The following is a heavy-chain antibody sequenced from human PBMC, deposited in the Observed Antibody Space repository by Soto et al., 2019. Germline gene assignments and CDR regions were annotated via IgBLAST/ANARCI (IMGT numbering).Heavy chain of an antibody. CDR2: ISSTYI. CDR1: GFTFSIYS. V-gene: IGHV3-21*01. J-gene: IGHJ4*02. Sequence: GSLRLSCAASGFTFSIYSMNWVRQAPGKGLEWVSSISSTYIYYADSIKGRFTSSRDNAKNLLYLQMNSLRAEDTAVYYCARDSSGPPDYWGQGTLVTVSS. CDR3: ARDSSGPPDY. D-gene: IGHD6-19*01.